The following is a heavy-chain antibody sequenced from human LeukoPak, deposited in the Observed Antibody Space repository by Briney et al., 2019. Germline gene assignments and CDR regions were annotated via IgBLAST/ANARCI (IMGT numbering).Heavy chain of an antibody. CDR2: ISAYNGNT. CDR1: GYTFTSYG. D-gene: IGHD5-18*01. J-gene: IGHJ6*03. CDR3: ARDAGYSYGYNYYYYMDV. V-gene: IGHV1-18*01. Sequence: ASVKVSCKASGYTFTSYGISWVRQAPGQGLEWMGWISAYNGNTNYAQKLQGRVTMTTDTSTSTAYMELRSLRSDDTAVYYCARDAGYSYGYNYYYYMDVWGKGTTVTVSS.